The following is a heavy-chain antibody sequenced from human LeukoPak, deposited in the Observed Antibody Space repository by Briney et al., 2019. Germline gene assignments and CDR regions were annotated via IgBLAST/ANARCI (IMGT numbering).Heavy chain of an antibody. V-gene: IGHV4-59*08. CDR3: ARREWELHNAFDI. CDR2: IYYSGST. J-gene: IGHJ3*02. D-gene: IGHD1-26*01. CDR1: GGSISSYY. Sequence: SETLSLTCTVSGGSISSYYWSWIRQPPGKGLEWVGYIYYSGSTNYNPSLKSRVTISVDTSNNQFSLKLSSVTAADTAVYYCARREWELHNAFDIWGQGTTVTVSS.